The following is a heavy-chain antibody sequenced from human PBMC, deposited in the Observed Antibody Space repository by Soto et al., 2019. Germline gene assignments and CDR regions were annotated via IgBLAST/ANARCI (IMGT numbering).Heavy chain of an antibody. CDR3: ARDRGQLVPFDY. J-gene: IGHJ4*02. CDR2: IYYSGST. D-gene: IGHD3-10*01. CDR1: GGSVSSGSYY. V-gene: IGHV4-61*01. Sequence: QVQLQESGLGLVKPSETLSLTCTVSGGSVSSGSYYWSWIRQPPGKGLEWIGYIYYSGSTTYNPSLKSRVTISLDTSKNQFSLKLSSVTAADTAVYYCARDRGQLVPFDYWGQGTLVTVSS.